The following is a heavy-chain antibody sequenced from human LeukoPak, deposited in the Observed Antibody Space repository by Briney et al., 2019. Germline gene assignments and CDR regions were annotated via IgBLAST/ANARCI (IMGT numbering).Heavy chain of an antibody. Sequence: GASVKVSCKASGYTFTSYAMHWVRQAPGQRLEWMGWINAGNGNTKYSQKFQGRVTITRDTSASTAYVELSSLRSEDTAVYYCASGGGRGATRVFCYYGMDVWGQGTTVTVSS. D-gene: IGHD1-26*01. CDR1: GYTFTSYA. CDR3: ASGGGRGATRVFCYYGMDV. J-gene: IGHJ6*02. CDR2: INAGNGNT. V-gene: IGHV1-3*01.